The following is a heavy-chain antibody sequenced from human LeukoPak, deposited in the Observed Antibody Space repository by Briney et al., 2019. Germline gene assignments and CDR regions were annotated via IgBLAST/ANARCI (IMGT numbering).Heavy chain of an antibody. J-gene: IGHJ6*02. CDR2: ISGNGGNT. Sequence: PGGSLRLSCVASGFTFSDYIMHWVRQAPGKGLECVSVISGNGGNTYYANSVKGRFTVSRDNSKNTLYLQMGSLRVEDMAVYYCARDPDYYGSGSSIHWYYGMDVWGQGSTVTVSS. V-gene: IGHV3-64*01. D-gene: IGHD3-10*01. CDR3: ARDPDYYGSGSSIHWYYGMDV. CDR1: GFTFSDYI.